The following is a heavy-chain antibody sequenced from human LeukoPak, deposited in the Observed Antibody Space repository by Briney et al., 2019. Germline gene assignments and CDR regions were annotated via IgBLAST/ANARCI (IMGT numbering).Heavy chain of an antibody. CDR1: GGSISSYY. J-gene: IGHJ6*03. CDR2: IYTSGST. Sequence: SETLSLTCTVSGGSISSYYWSWIRQPPGKGLEWIGYIYTSGSTNYNPSLKSRVTISVDASQNQFSLKLSSVTAADTAVYYCARVSYYDPPRAYYYYMDVWGKGTTVTVS. CDR3: ARVSYYDPPRAYYYYMDV. D-gene: IGHD3-3*01. V-gene: IGHV4-4*09.